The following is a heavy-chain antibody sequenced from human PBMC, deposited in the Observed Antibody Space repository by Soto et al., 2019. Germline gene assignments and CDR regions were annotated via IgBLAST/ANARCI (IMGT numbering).Heavy chain of an antibody. CDR1: GFTFSSNY. CDR3: ARGYCSGTSCGGAIDY. D-gene: IGHD2-2*01. V-gene: IGHV3-53*01. CDR2: IYSGGST. Sequence: GGSLRLSCAASGFTFSSNYMSWVRQAPGKGLEWVSVIYSGGSTYYADSVKGRFTSSRDNSKNTLYLQMNSLRAEDTAVYYCARGYCSGTSCGGAIDYWGQGTLVTVSS. J-gene: IGHJ4*02.